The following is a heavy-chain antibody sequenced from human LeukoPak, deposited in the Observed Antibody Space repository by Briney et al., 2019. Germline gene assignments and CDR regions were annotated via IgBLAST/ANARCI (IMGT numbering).Heavy chain of an antibody. CDR3: ARGISSSWTNDY. V-gene: IGHV4-31*03. CDR2: IYYSGST. J-gene: IGHJ4*02. D-gene: IGHD6-13*01. Sequence: SETLSLTCTVSGVSISSGGYFWSWIRQHPGKGLEWIGFIYYSGSTYYNPSLKSRATVSLDTSKNQFSLKLSSVIAADTAVYYCARGISSSWTNDYWGQGTLVTVSS. CDR1: GVSISSGGYF.